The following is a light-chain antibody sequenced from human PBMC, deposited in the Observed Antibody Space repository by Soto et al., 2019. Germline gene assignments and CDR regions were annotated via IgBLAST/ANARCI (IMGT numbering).Light chain of an antibody. J-gene: IGKJ1*01. V-gene: IGKV1-39*01. CDR1: QSIGSY. CDR3: QKSYNTPWT. Sequence: DIQRPQSPSSLSASVGDRVTITCRAAQSIGSYLNWYPQKPGKAPKLLIYAASSLQSGVPSRISGRGSGTEFTLTISSLQPEDCATYYCQKSYNTPWTFGQGTKV. CDR2: AAS.